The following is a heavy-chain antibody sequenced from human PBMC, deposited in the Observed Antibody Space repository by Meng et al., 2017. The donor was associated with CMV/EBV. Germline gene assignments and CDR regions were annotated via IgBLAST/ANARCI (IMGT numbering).Heavy chain of an antibody. CDR3: APRPYCSSTSCYNDY. V-gene: IGHV1-69*10. D-gene: IGHD2-2*02. J-gene: IGHJ4*02. CDR1: GGTFSSYA. CDR2: IIPILGIA. Sequence: SVKVSCQASGGTFSSYAISWVRQAPGQGLEWMGGIIPILGIANYAQKFQGRVTITADKSTSTAYMELSSLRSEDTAVYYCAPRPYCSSTSCYNDYWGQGTLVTVSS.